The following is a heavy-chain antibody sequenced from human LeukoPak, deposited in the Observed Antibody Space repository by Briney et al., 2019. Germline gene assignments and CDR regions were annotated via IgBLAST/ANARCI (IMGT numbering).Heavy chain of an antibody. CDR2: IYPGDSDT. D-gene: IGHD3-22*01. CDR1: GYSFTSYW. V-gene: IGHV5-51*01. Sequence: GESLQISCKGSGYSFTSYWIVWVRQLPGKGLEWMGIIYPGDSDTRYSPSFQGQVTISADKSISTAYLQWSSLKASDTAMYYCASGYYYDSSGYYREYFQHWGQGTLVTVSS. CDR3: ASGYYYDSSGYYREYFQH. J-gene: IGHJ1*01.